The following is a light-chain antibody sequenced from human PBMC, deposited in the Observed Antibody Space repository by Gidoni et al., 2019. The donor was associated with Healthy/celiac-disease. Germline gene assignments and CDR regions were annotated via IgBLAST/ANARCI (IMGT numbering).Light chain of an antibody. CDR2: WAS. V-gene: IGKV4-1*01. CDR1: QSVLYSSNNKNY. J-gene: IGKJ2*01. Sequence: DLVMTQSTDSLAVSLGERAPINCKSSQSVLYSSNNKNYLAWYQQKPGQPPKLLIYWASTRESGVPDRFSGSGSGTDFTLTISSLQAEDLAVYYCQQYYSTPQTFGQGTKLEIK. CDR3: QQYYSTPQT.